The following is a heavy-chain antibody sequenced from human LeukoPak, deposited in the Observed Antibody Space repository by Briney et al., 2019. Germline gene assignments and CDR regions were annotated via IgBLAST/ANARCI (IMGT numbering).Heavy chain of an antibody. CDR2: LDNSGIVT. Sequence: PGGSLRLSCAASGFTFNNAWMSWVRQAPGKGLEWVSTLDNSGIVTYYADSVRGRFTISRDNSRNTLFLQMNSLTAEDTAVYYCAKCGGGWSHFDFSGQGTLVTVSS. CDR3: AKCGGGWSHFDF. CDR1: GFTFNNAW. D-gene: IGHD6-19*01. J-gene: IGHJ4*02. V-gene: IGHV3-23*05.